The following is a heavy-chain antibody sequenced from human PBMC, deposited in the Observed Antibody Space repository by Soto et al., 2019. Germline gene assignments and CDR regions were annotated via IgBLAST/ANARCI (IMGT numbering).Heavy chain of an antibody. CDR2: IIPLFGPA. V-gene: IGHV1-69*01. J-gene: IGHJ4*02. Sequence: QVQLVQSGAEVKKPGSSVKVSCKASGGTFSSYSINWVRQAPGQGLEWMGEIIPLFGPANYTQKFQGRVTITAAESTSTAYTELSSLRSEDTAVYYCARDGGRHSGGIDYWGQGTLVTVSS. CDR3: ARDGGRHSGGIDY. D-gene: IGHD1-26*01. CDR1: GGTFSSYS.